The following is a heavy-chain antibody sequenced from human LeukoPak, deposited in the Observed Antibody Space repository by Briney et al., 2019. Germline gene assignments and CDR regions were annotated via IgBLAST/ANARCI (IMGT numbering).Heavy chain of an antibody. Sequence: LPGGSLRLSCTASGFTFGDYGMSWVRQAPGKGLEWVGFIRSKAYGGTTEYAASVKGRFTISRDDSKSIAYLQMNSLKTEDTAVYYCTRGYSSFDYWGQGTLVTVSS. CDR1: GFTFGDYG. V-gene: IGHV3-49*04. D-gene: IGHD3-10*01. CDR3: TRGYSSFDY. CDR2: IRSKAYGGTT. J-gene: IGHJ4*02.